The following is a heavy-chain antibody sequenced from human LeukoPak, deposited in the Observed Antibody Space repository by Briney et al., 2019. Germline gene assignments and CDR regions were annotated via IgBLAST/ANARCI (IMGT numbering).Heavy chain of an antibody. J-gene: IGHJ4*02. CDR1: GFTFSSYG. CDR2: IWYDGSNK. V-gene: IGHV3-33*01. Sequence: GGSLRLSCAASGFTFSSYGMHWVRQAPGKGLEWVAVIWYDGSNKYYADSVKGRFTISRDNSKNTLYLQMNSLRAEDTAAYYCAREFSGGDYLDYWGQGTLVTVSS. D-gene: IGHD3-10*01. CDR3: AREFSGGDYLDY.